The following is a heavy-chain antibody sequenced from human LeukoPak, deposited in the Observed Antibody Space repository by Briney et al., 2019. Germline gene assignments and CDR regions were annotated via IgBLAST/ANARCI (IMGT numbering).Heavy chain of an antibody. V-gene: IGHV4-59*01. CDR2: IFGSGTT. CDR3: ATWVTSGYYALDV. D-gene: IGHD2-21*02. Sequence: KASETLSLTCTVSGGSISSYYWSWIRQPPGKALECIGYIFGSGTTNYNPSVKSRVTISVDMSKTQFSLKLSSVTAADTAVYYCATWVTSGYYALDVWGQGTTVIVSS. J-gene: IGHJ6*02. CDR1: GGSISSYY.